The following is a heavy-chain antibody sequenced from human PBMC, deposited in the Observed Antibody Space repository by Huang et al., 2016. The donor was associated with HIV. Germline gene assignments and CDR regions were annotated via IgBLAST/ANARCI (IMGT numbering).Heavy chain of an antibody. D-gene: IGHD3-22*01. Sequence: EVQLVQSGAEVTGPGESLTISCYPSGYPFTSYWIGVVRQMPGKGLEGMGILYPGDSDARYSPSFQVRVSISADKSFNTAYLHWSSLRASDTAIYYCVRRGFDSNTWIFDSWGQGTLVTVSS. CDR3: VRRGFDSNTWIFDS. J-gene: IGHJ4*02. V-gene: IGHV5-51*03. CDR1: GYPFTSYW. CDR2: LYPGDSDA.